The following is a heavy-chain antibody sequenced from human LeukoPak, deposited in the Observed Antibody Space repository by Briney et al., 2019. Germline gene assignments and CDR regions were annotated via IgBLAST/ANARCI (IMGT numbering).Heavy chain of an antibody. CDR3: ARDLDSSSWDYYFDY. Sequence: PGGSLRLSCAASGFTFSSYAMSWVRQAPGKGLEWVSYISSSSSTIYYADSVKGRFTISRDNAKNSLYLQMNSLRDEDTAVYYCARDLDSSSWDYYFDYWGQGTLVTVSS. CDR1: GFTFSSYA. CDR2: ISSSSSTI. V-gene: IGHV3-48*02. J-gene: IGHJ4*02. D-gene: IGHD6-13*01.